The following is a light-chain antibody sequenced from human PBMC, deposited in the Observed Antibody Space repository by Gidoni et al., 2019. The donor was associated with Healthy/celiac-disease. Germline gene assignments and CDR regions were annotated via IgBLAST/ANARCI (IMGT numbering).Light chain of an antibody. CDR1: QGISSW. V-gene: IGKV1-12*01. CDR2: AAS. J-gene: IGKJ4*01. Sequence: DSKITQSPSSVSASVGDRVTITCRARQGISSWLAWYQQKPGKDPKRLIYAASSLHSGVPSRFSGSGAWTDVTLTISSLQHEDVAADYCQQANSFLALTFGGGTKVEIK. CDR3: QQANSFLALT.